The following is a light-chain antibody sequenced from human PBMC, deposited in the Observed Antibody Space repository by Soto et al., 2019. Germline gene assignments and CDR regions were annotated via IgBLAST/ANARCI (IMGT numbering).Light chain of an antibody. V-gene: IGLV2-11*01. J-gene: IGLJ2*01. CDR1: SSDVGGYNY. CDR2: DVS. Sequence: QSALTQPRSVSGSPGQSVTISCTGTSSDVGGYNYVSWYQQHPGKAPKLMIYDVSKRPSGVPDRFSGSKSGNTASLTISGLQAADEADYYCCSYAGSYTFLVFGGGTKLTVL. CDR3: CSYAGSYTFLV.